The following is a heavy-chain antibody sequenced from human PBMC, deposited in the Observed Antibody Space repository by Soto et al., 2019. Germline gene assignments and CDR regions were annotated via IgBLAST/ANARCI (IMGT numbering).Heavy chain of an antibody. D-gene: IGHD3-16*01. J-gene: IGHJ4*02. V-gene: IGHV3-33*05. Sequence: QVQLVESGGGVVQPGTSLRLSCVGSGFTFRSYVIHWVRQAPGKGLEWVALTSYDGSNNFYGDSVKGRFSISRDNSRNTVELHMDSLRFEDTFLYYCARWVTTGGLDVWGQGTLVAVSS. CDR3: ARWVTTGGLDV. CDR1: GFTFRSYV. CDR2: TSYDGSNN.